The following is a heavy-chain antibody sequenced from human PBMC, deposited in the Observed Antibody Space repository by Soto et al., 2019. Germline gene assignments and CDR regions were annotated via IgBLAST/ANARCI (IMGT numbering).Heavy chain of an antibody. Sequence: GGSLRLSCAASGFTFSSYGMHWVRQAPGKGLEWVAVIWYDGSNKYYADSVKGRFTISRDNSKNTLYLQMNSLRAEDTAVYYCARVGAAAVKASAFDIWGQGTMVTVSS. D-gene: IGHD6-13*01. J-gene: IGHJ3*02. CDR3: ARVGAAAVKASAFDI. CDR1: GFTFSSYG. V-gene: IGHV3-33*01. CDR2: IWYDGSNK.